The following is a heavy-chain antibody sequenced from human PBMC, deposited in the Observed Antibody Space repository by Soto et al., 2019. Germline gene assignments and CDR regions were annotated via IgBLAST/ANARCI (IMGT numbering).Heavy chain of an antibody. J-gene: IGHJ4*02. CDR2: IRAYNGNT. Sequence: QVQLVQSGAEVKKPGASVKVSCKASGYTFTSYGXTXXXXXXXXGLEWMGWIRAYNGNTNYAQKLQGRVTMTTDTXXXXXXXXXXXXXXXXXXVXXXXXXXXXYALDYWGQGTLVTVSS. V-gene: IGHV1-18*01. CDR1: GYTFTSYG. CDR3: XXXXXXYALDY.